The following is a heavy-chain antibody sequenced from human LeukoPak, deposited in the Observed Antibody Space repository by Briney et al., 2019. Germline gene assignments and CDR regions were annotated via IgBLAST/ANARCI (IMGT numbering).Heavy chain of an antibody. CDR2: IYKSGNT. CDR1: GGSISTYY. D-gene: IGHD6-19*01. V-gene: IGHV4-59*01. J-gene: IGHJ4*02. Sequence: PSETLSLTCTVSGGSISTYYWSWLRQPPGKGLEWIGNIYKSGNTNYNPSLKSRVTISVDTSMNHFSLKLTSVTTADTAVYYCARDGPQWLAAFDSWSQGHLVTVSS. CDR3: ARDGPQWLAAFDS.